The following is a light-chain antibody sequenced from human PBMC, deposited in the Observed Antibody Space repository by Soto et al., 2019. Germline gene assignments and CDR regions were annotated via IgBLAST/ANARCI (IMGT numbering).Light chain of an antibody. CDR3: AAWDDSLNGVV. Sequence: QSVLTQPPSASGTPGQRVTISCSASSSNIGDYHVHWYQQLPGAAPKVLIHSSHQRPSGVPDRFSGSKSGTSASLAISGLQSEDEADYYCAAWDDSLNGVVFGGGTKLTVL. CDR2: SSH. V-gene: IGLV1-44*01. CDR1: SSNIGDYH. J-gene: IGLJ2*01.